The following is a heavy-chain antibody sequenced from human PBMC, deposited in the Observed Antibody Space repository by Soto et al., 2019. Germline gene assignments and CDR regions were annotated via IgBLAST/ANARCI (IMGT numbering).Heavy chain of an antibody. D-gene: IGHD1-7*01. CDR2: IYYSGST. V-gene: IGHV4-31*03. J-gene: IGHJ5*02. CDR3: GRGYNSNSEGGPDP. CDR1: GGSISSGGYY. Sequence: QVQLQESGPGLVKPSQTLSLTCTVSGGSISSGGYYWSWIRQHPGKGLEWIGYIYYSGSTYYNPSLRVGFTISEDTSKTKFSRKRSSVTAADPAVNYCGRGYNSNSEGGPDPWAREPWSPSPQ.